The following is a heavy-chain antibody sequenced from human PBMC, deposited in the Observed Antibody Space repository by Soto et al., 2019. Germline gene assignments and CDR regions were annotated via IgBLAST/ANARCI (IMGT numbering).Heavy chain of an antibody. CDR2: VYYRGST. CDR3: ARIRNYYDSSGYYVDF. J-gene: IGHJ4*02. V-gene: IGHV4-39*01. Sequence: SETLSLTCSVSGGSISSGSYYWDWIRQPLGNGLEWIGSVYYRGSTSYNPSLKSRVTISVDTSKNQFSLKLNSVTAADAAVYYCARIRNYYDSSGYYVDFWGQGTLVTVSS. CDR1: GGSISSGSYY. D-gene: IGHD3-22*01.